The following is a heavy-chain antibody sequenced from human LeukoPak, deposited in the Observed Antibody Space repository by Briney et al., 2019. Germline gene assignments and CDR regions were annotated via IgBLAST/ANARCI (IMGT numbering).Heavy chain of an antibody. D-gene: IGHD2-15*01. CDR1: GSTFSDYY. Sequence: KSGGSLGLSCAASGSTFSDYYMTWIRQAPGRGLEWISYISGSSSDTNYADSVRGRFTISRDNAKNSLYLLMNSLRVEDTAVYYCARRGTTYCTVDSCHPNCFDPWGQGTLVTVSS. V-gene: IGHV3-11*03. J-gene: IGHJ5*02. CDR3: ARRGTTYCTVDSCHPNCFDP. CDR2: ISGSSSDT.